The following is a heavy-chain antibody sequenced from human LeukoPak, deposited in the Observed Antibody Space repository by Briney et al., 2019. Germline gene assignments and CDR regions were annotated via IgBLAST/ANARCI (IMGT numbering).Heavy chain of an antibody. CDR1: GGSISSGGYY. CDR3: ARVLSRYYFDY. Sequence: SETLSLTCTVSGGSISSGGYYWSWIRQHPGKGLEWIGYIYYSGSTYYNPSLKNRVTISVDTSKNQFSLKLSSVTAADTAVYYCARVLSRYYFDYWGQGTLVTVSS. J-gene: IGHJ4*02. V-gene: IGHV4-31*03. D-gene: IGHD2/OR15-2a*01. CDR2: IYYSGST.